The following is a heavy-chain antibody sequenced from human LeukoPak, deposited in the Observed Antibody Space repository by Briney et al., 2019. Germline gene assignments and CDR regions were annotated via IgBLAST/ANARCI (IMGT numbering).Heavy chain of an antibody. D-gene: IGHD3-22*01. CDR1: GFTFSDYY. J-gene: IGHJ3*02. CDR3: ATYYDFHSGAFDI. V-gene: IGHV3-11*01. CDR2: ISSSGSTI. Sequence: GGSLRLPCAASGFTFSDYYMSWIRQAPGKGLEWVSYISSSGSTIYYADSVKGRFTISRDNAKNSLYLQMNSLRAEDTAVYYCATYYDFHSGAFDIWGQGTMVTVSS.